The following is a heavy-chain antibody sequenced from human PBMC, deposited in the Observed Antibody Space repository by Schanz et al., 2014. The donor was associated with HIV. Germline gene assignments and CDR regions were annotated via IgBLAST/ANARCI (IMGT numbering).Heavy chain of an antibody. CDR1: GFMFSAYN. Sequence: VHLVESGGGMVQPGGSLRLSCAASGFMFSAYNMNWVRQAPGKGPEWVAVIWYDGSKKYYVDSVKGRFTISRDNSKNTLYLQMNTLRAEDTAVYYCAKGYGDYYWYFDLWGRGTLVTVSS. CDR3: AKGYGDYYWYFDL. D-gene: IGHD4-17*01. CDR2: IWYDGSKK. V-gene: IGHV3-33*06. J-gene: IGHJ2*01.